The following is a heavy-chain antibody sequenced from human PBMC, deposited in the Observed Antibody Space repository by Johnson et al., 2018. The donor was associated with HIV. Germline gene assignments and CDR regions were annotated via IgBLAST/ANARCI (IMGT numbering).Heavy chain of an antibody. CDR2: IKQDGSEK. CDR1: GFTFSSYA. J-gene: IGHJ3*02. CDR3: AKVWYYYGSGSAFDI. V-gene: IGHV3-7*01. D-gene: IGHD3-10*01. Sequence: VQLVESGGGVVQPGGSLRLSCAASGFTFSSYAMSWVRQAPGKGLEWVANIKQDGSEKYYVDSVKGRFTISRDNSKNTLYLQMNSLRAEDTAVYYCAKVWYYYGSGSAFDIWGQGTMVTVSS.